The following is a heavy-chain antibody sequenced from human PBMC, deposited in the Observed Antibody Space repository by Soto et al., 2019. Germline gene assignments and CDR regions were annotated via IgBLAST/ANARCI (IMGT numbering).Heavy chain of an antibody. V-gene: IGHV3-7*01. CDR3: ARYCSSTSCYLLVDWFDP. CDR1: GFTFSSYW. Sequence: GGSLRLSCAASGFTFSSYWMSWVRQAPGKGLEWVANIKQDGSEKYYVDSVKGRFTISRDNAKNSLYLQMNSLRAEDTAVYYCARYCSSTSCYLLVDWFDPWGQGTLVTVSS. D-gene: IGHD2-2*01. CDR2: IKQDGSEK. J-gene: IGHJ5*02.